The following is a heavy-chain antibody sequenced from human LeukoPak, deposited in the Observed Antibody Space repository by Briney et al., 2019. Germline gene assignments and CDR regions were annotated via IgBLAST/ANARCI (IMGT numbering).Heavy chain of an antibody. D-gene: IGHD2-2*01. J-gene: IGHJ4*02. Sequence: GGSLRLSCAASGFTFSSYAMSWVRQGPGKGLEWVSAISVSGNTYHADSVKGRFTISRDNAKNSLYLEMNSLRAEDTGVYFCARDTRDYWGQGTLVVVSS. V-gene: IGHV3-23*01. CDR2: ISVSGNT. CDR1: GFTFSSYA. CDR3: ARDTRDY.